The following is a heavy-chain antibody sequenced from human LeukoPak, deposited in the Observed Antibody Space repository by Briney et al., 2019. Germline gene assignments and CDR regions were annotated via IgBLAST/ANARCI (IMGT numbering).Heavy chain of an antibody. CDR2: IYYTGSP. CDR3: ARRRIAASGTDFDY. J-gene: IGHJ4*02. CDR1: GGSISSYY. D-gene: IGHD6-13*01. Sequence: SETLSLTCTVSGGSISSYYWSWIRQPPGKGLEWIGYIYYTGSPNYNPSLKSRVTISVDTSKNQFSLKLNSVTAADTAVYYCARRRIAASGTDFDYWSQGTLVTVSS. V-gene: IGHV4-59*01.